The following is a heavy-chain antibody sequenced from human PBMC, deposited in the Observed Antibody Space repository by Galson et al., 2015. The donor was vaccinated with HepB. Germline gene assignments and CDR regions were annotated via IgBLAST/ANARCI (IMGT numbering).Heavy chain of an antibody. CDR1: GFTFSSYA. CDR3: AKRSADIVVVVAAKYPPRGYFDY. J-gene: IGHJ4*02. V-gene: IGHV3-23*01. CDR2: ISGSGGST. Sequence: SLRLSCAASGFTFSSYAMSWVRQAPGKGLEWVSAISGSGGSTYYADSVKGRFTISRDNSKNTLYLQTNSLRAEDTAVYYCAKRSADIVVVVAAKYPPRGYFDYWGQGTLVTVSS. D-gene: IGHD2-15*01.